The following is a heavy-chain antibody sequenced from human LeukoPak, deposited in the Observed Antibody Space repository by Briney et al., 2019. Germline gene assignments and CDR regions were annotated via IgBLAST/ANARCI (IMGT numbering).Heavy chain of an antibody. CDR3: ARDPSLSIGPSYYFDY. Sequence: GRSLRLSCAASGFTSSSYAMHWVRQAPGKGLEWVAVISYDGSNKYYADSVKGRFTISRDNSKNTLYLQMNSLRAEDTAVYYCARDPSLSIGPSYYFDYWGQGTLVTVSS. CDR1: GFTSSSYA. J-gene: IGHJ4*02. CDR2: ISYDGSNK. D-gene: IGHD3-3*02. V-gene: IGHV3-30*04.